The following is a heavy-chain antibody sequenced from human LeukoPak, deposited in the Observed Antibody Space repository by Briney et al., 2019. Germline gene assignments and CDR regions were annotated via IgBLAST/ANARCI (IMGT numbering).Heavy chain of an antibody. CDR3: ARVRWARETPTRELDWFDP. D-gene: IGHD3-10*01. V-gene: IGHV4-39*07. CDR1: GGSISSSSYY. J-gene: IGHJ5*02. Sequence: PSETLSLTCTVSGGSISSSSYYWGWIRQPPGKGLEWIGSIYYSGSTYYNPSLKSRVTISVDTSKNQFSLKLSSVTAADTAVYYCARVRWARETPTRELDWFDPWGQGTLVTVSS. CDR2: IYYSGST.